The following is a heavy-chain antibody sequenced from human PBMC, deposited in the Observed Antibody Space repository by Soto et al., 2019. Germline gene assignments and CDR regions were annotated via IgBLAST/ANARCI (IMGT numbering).Heavy chain of an antibody. D-gene: IGHD2-15*01. V-gene: IGHV4-4*02. J-gene: IGHJ4*02. CDR2: IFYSGSF. CDR3: ARRPGGLHSNIQSPYY. Sequence: SETLSLTCTVSGVSINNDDWWAWVRQPPGKGLEWIGEIFYSGSFKYNPPLKTRVIISLDKSKNQFSLNLHSVTAADTAVYYCARRPGGLHSNIQSPYYWGQGTLVTVSS. CDR1: GVSINNDDW.